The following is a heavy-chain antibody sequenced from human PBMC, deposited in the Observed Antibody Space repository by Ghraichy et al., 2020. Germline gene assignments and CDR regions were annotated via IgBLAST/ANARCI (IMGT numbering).Heavy chain of an antibody. V-gene: IGHV1-2*02. CDR3: ARDPYSGYGTYFDY. CDR1: GYTFTGYY. J-gene: IGHJ4*02. D-gene: IGHD5-12*01. Sequence: ASVKVSCKASGYTFTGYYMHWVRQAPGQGLEWMGWINPNSGGTNYAQKFQGRVTMTRDTSISTAYMELSRLRSDDTAVYYCARDPYSGYGTYFDYWGQGTLVTVSS. CDR2: INPNSGGT.